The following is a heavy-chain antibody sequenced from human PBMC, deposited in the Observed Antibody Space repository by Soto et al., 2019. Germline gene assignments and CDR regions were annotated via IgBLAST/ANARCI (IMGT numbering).Heavy chain of an antibody. Sequence: QVQLVQSGAEVKKPGASVKVSCKASGYTFTSYARHWVRQAPGQRLEWMGWINAGNGNTKYSQKFQGRVTITRDTSASTAYMELSSLRSEDTAVYSCARTVGYYSGMDVWGQGTTFTVSS. D-gene: IGHD4-17*01. CDR3: ARTVGYYSGMDV. CDR2: INAGNGNT. CDR1: GYTFTSYA. V-gene: IGHV1-3*01. J-gene: IGHJ6*02.